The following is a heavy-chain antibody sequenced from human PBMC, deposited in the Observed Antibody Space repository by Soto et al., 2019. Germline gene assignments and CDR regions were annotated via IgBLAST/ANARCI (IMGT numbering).Heavy chain of an antibody. D-gene: IGHD2-2*01. J-gene: IGHJ4*02. CDR3: AVGYCSSTSCYEEYYFDY. CDR2: IIPILGIA. CDR1: GGTFSSYT. V-gene: IGHV1-69*02. Sequence: QVPLVQSGAEVKKPGSSVKVSCKASGGTFSSYTISWVRQAPGQRLEWMGRIIPILGIANYAQKFQGRVTITADKAPSTAYMELSSLRSEDTAVYYCAVGYCSSTSCYEEYYFDYWGQGTLVTVSS.